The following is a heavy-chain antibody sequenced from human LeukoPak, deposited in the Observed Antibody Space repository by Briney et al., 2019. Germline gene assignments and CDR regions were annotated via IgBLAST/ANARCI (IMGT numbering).Heavy chain of an antibody. CDR1: GFTFHDYG. J-gene: IGHJ4*02. CDR2: INWNGGSI. CDR3: ARGDSSGYYYFEY. Sequence: GGSLRLSCAASGFTFHDYGMYWVRQVPGKGLEWVSGINWNGGSIGYADSVKGRFTISRDNAKNSLYLQMNSLRGEDTALYYCARGDSSGYYYFEYWGQGTLVTVSS. D-gene: IGHD6-19*01. V-gene: IGHV3-9*01.